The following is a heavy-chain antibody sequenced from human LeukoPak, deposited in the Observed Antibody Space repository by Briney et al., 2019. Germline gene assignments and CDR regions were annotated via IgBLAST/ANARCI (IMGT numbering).Heavy chain of an antibody. CDR3: ARDSTTTYGGNSAGYFDY. V-gene: IGHV1-24*01. D-gene: IGHD4-23*01. CDR2: FDPEDGET. J-gene: IGHJ4*02. Sequence: ASVKVSCKVSGYTLTELSMHWVRQAPGKGLEWMGGFDPEDGETIYAQKFQGRVTITRDTSASTAYMELSSLRSEDTAVYYCARDSTTTYGGNSAGYFDYWGQGTLVTVSS. CDR1: GYTLTELS.